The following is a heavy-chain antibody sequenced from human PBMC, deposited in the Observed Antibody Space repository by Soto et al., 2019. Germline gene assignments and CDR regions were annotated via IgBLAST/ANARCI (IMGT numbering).Heavy chain of an antibody. J-gene: IGHJ6*02. CDR3: AKDAPPDCSTSCYTSGMDV. V-gene: IGHV3-30*18. Sequence: QVQLVESGGGVVQPGRSLRLSCAASGFTFSSYGMHWVRQAPGKGLEWVAVISYDGSNKYYADSVKGRFTISRDNSKNTLYLQMNSLRAEDTAVYYCAKDAPPDCSTSCYTSGMDVWGQGTTVTVSS. D-gene: IGHD2-2*02. CDR2: ISYDGSNK. CDR1: GFTFSSYG.